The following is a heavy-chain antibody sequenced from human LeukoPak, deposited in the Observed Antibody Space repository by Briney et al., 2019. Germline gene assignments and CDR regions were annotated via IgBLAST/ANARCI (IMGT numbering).Heavy chain of an antibody. CDR1: GGSFSGYY. CDR3: ARKGLYCSGGSCYSPFDY. CDR2: INHSGST. J-gene: IGHJ4*02. Sequence: SETLSLTCAVYGGSFSGYYWSWIRQPPGKGLEWIGEINHSGSTNYNPSLKSRVTISVDTSKNQFSLKLSSVTAADTAVYYCARKGLYCSGGSCYSPFDYWGQGTLVTVSS. V-gene: IGHV4-34*01. D-gene: IGHD2-15*01.